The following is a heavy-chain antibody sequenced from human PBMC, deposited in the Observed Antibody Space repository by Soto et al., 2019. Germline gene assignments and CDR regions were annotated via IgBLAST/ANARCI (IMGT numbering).Heavy chain of an antibody. CDR1: GYTFTSYG. CDR2: ISAYNGNT. Sequence: QVQLVQSGAEVKKPGASVKVSCKASGYTFTSYGISWVRQAPGQGLEWMGWISAYNGNTNSAQKLQGRVTMTTDTSTSTAYIELRSLRSDDTAVYYCARAEYDFWSGYYAYFDYGMDVWRQGTTVTVSS. J-gene: IGHJ6*02. D-gene: IGHD3-3*01. CDR3: ARAEYDFWSGYYAYFDYGMDV. V-gene: IGHV1-18*01.